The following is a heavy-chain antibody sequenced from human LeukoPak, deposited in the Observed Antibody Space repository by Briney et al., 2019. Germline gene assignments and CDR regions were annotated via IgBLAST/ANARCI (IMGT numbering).Heavy chain of an antibody. CDR1: GFTFSSYA. CDR2: IRGSGGST. CDR3: AKGDSSGYYYFLYYFDY. Sequence: GASLRLSCAASGFTFSSYAMSWVRQAPGKGLEWVSAIRGSGGSTYYADSVKGRFTISRDNSKNTLYLQMNSLRAEDTAVYYCAKGDSSGYYYFLYYFDYWGQGTLVTVSS. D-gene: IGHD3-22*01. J-gene: IGHJ4*02. V-gene: IGHV3-23*01.